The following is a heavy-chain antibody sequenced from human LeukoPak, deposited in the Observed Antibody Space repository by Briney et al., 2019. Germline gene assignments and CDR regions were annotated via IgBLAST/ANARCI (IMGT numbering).Heavy chain of an antibody. CDR3: ARGTPAMVRGVATNWFDP. D-gene: IGHD3-10*01. V-gene: IGHV5-51*01. CDR1: GYSFTSYW. Sequence: GESLKISCKGSGYSFTSYWIGWVRQMPGKGLEWMGIIYPGDPDTRYSPSFQGQVTISADKSISTAYLQWSSLKASDTAMYYCARGTPAMVRGVATNWFDPWGQGTLVTVSS. J-gene: IGHJ5*02. CDR2: IYPGDPDT.